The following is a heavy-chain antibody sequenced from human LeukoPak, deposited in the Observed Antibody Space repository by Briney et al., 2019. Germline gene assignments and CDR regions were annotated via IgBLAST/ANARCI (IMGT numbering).Heavy chain of an antibody. V-gene: IGHV4-4*07. CDR3: ARSYLGGTYYDWFDP. Sequence: NPSETLSLTYTVSGVSITVYYWNWIRQTAGKRLQWVGRNYASESTNYNPSLRSRVTISVDKSKNQFSLKLTSATAADSAVYYCARSYLGGTYYDWFDPWGQGTLVTVSS. D-gene: IGHD1-26*01. CDR1: GVSITVYY. CDR2: NYASEST. J-gene: IGHJ5*02.